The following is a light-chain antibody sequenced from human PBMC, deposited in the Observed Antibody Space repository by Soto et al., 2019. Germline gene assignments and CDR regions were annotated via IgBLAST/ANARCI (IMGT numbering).Light chain of an antibody. CDR1: QSISFW. CDR3: QQYNSFSPYS. CDR2: DAS. Sequence: DIQMTQSPSTLSASIGDRVSITCRASQSISFWLAWYQQKPGKAPKLLIYDASTLYCGVPSRFSGTKSGTEFTLTISGLQPDDFASYYCQQYNSFSPYSFGQGTKLEI. V-gene: IGKV1-5*01. J-gene: IGKJ2*03.